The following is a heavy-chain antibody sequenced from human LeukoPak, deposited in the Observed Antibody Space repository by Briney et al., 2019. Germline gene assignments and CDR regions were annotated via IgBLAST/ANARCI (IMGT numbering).Heavy chain of an antibody. J-gene: IGHJ4*02. CDR3: AKEAYIEMATITPDY. CDR1: GFTFSSYS. D-gene: IGHD5-24*01. Sequence: GGSLRLSCAASGFTFSSYSMHWVRQAPGKGLEWVAVIWYDGSNKYYADSVKGRFTISRDNSKNTLYLQMNSLRAEDTAVYYCAKEAYIEMATITPDYWGQGTLVTVSS. CDR2: IWYDGSNK. V-gene: IGHV3-33*06.